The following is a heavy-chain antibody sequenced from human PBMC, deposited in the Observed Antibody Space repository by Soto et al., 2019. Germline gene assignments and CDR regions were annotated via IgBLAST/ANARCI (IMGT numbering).Heavy chain of an antibody. CDR2: IAPIFGTP. Sequence: QVQLVQSGPEVKKAGSSVRVSCKASGGTFSNYAISWVRQAPGQGLEWMGGIAPIFGTPNYAQNFQGRVPITADESTSTAYMEFSGLRSEDTALYYCARANVAATFAHYYYAMDVWRQGTTVTVSS. J-gene: IGHJ6*02. CDR3: ARANVAATFAHYYYAMDV. CDR1: GGTFSNYA. V-gene: IGHV1-69*12.